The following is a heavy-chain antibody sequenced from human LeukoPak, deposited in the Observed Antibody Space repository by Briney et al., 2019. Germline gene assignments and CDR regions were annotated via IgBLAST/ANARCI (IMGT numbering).Heavy chain of an antibody. Sequence: SETLSLTCTVSGGSISSSSYHWGWIRQPPGKGLEWLGYIYYSGSTYYNPSLKSRVTISVDTSKNQFSLKLSSVTAADTAVYYCARVHLQWELPGGSGGDFDYWGQGTLVTVSS. D-gene: IGHD1-26*01. J-gene: IGHJ4*02. V-gene: IGHV4-39*07. CDR1: GGSISSSSYH. CDR3: ARVHLQWELPGGSGGDFDY. CDR2: IYYSGST.